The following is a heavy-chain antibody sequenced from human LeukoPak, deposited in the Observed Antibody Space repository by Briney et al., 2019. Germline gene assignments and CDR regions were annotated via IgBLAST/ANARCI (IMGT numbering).Heavy chain of an antibody. D-gene: IGHD1-1*01. CDR1: GFIFSDYY. CDR2: ISGSGTET. Sequence: PGGSLRLSCAASGFIFSDYYMSWFCQAPGKGLEWISYISGSGTETNYADSVKGRFTVSRDNAKNSQYLQMNSLRVEDTAVYYCTRGHTKIRHWGQGTLVTVSS. J-gene: IGHJ4*02. CDR3: TRGHTKIRH. V-gene: IGHV3-11*06.